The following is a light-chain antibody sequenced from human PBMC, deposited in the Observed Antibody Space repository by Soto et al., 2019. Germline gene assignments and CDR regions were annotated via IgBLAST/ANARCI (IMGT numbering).Light chain of an antibody. J-gene: IGLJ2*01. V-gene: IGLV2-8*01. Sequence: QSALTQPPSASGSPGQSITISCTGTSSDVGGYNSVSWYQRHPGKAPKLMIYEVSKRPSGVPDRFSGSKSGNTASLTVSGLQAEDEADYYCSSYAGSNNLVFGGGTKVTVL. CDR2: EVS. CDR3: SSYAGSNNLV. CDR1: SSDVGGYNS.